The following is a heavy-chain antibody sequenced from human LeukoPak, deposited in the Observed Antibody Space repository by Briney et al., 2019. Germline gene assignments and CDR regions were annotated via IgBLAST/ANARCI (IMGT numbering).Heavy chain of an antibody. Sequence: PSETLSLTCDVSGYSISSGYYWGWIRQPPGKGLEWIGSIYHSGSTYYNPSLKSRVTISVDTSKNQFSLKLSSVTAADTAVYYCASPTYYYGSSQSGVFDYWGQGTLVTVSS. CDR2: IYHSGST. J-gene: IGHJ4*02. D-gene: IGHD3-10*01. V-gene: IGHV4-38-2*01. CDR1: GYSISSGYY. CDR3: ASPTYYYGSSQSGVFDY.